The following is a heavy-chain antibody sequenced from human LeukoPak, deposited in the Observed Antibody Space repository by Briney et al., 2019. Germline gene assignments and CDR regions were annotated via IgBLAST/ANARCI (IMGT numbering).Heavy chain of an antibody. CDR1: GFTVSSNY. CDR3: ARDREYCSGGSCYSDAFDI. Sequence: GGSLRLSCAASGFTVSSNYMSWVRQAPGKGLEWVSVIYSGGSTYYADSVKGRFTISRDNSKNTLYLQMNSLRAEDTAVYYCARDREYCSGGSCYSDAFDIWGQGTMVTVSS. J-gene: IGHJ3*02. D-gene: IGHD2-15*01. V-gene: IGHV3-66*01. CDR2: IYSGGST.